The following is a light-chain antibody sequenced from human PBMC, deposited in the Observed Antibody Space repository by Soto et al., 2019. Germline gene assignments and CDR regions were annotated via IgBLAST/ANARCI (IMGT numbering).Light chain of an antibody. Sequence: EIVLTQSPVTLSLSPGERATLSCRASQSVSSSLAWYQQKPGQAPRLLIYDASNTAPGIPARFSGSGSGTDFTTTISSLEPEDFAIYYCQQRSSSITFGQGTRLEIK. V-gene: IGKV3-11*01. CDR3: QQRSSSIT. CDR1: QSVSSS. CDR2: DAS. J-gene: IGKJ5*01.